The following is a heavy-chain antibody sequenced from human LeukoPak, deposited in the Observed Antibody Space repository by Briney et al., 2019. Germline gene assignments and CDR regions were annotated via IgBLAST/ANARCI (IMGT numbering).Heavy chain of an antibody. D-gene: IGHD3-10*01. J-gene: IGHJ4*02. V-gene: IGHV3-7*01. CDR2: IKQDGREK. CDR1: GFTFMSYW. CDR3: ARDLYYGSGTPPYSFDY. Sequence: GGSLRLSCAASGFTFMSYWMRWVRQAPGKGLEWVANIKQDGREKYYVDSMKGRFTISRDNAKNSLYLQMNSLRAEDTAVYYCARDLYYGSGTPPYSFDYWGQGTLVTVSS.